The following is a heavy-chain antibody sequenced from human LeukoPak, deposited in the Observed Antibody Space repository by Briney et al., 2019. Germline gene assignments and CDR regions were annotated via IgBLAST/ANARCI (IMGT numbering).Heavy chain of an antibody. CDR2: INTKTGNP. D-gene: IGHD3-10*01. Sequence: ASVKVSCKASGYAFSSYTMNWVRQAPGQGLEWMGWINTKTGNPTYAQGFTGRFVFSLDTSVSTTFLQINSLKAEDTAVYYCARGRSNYYGSGSSNDYWGQGPLVPVSS. CDR1: GYAFSSYT. V-gene: IGHV7-4-1*02. J-gene: IGHJ4*02. CDR3: ARGRSNYYGSGSSNDY.